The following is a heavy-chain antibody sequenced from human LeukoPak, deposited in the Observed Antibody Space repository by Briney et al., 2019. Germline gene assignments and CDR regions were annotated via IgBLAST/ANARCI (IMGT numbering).Heavy chain of an antibody. CDR3: ARVEMATFDY. CDR1: GFTFTSYS. J-gene: IGHJ4*02. CDR2: ISGGGGST. D-gene: IGHD5-24*01. Sequence: GGSLRLSCAASGFTFTSYSMNWVRQAPGKGLEWVSTISGGGGSTYYADSVKGRFTISRDNSKNTLYLQVNSLRAEDTAVYYCARVEMATFDYWGQGTLVTVSS. V-gene: IGHV3-23*01.